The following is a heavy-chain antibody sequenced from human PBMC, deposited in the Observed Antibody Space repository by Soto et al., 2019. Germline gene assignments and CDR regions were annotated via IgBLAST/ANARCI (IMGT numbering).Heavy chain of an antibody. CDR1: GFSLSSYA. Sequence: PGGSLRLSCAASGFSLSSYAMSWVRQAPGKGLEWVSTISGSGGSTYYADSVKGRFTISRDKSKKTLYLQMNSLRAEDTAVYYCAKRSAFDIWGQGTMVTVSS. J-gene: IGHJ3*02. CDR2: ISGSGGST. V-gene: IGHV3-23*01. CDR3: AKRSAFDI.